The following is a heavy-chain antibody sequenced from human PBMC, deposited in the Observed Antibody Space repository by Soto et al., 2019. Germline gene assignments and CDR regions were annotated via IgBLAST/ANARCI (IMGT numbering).Heavy chain of an antibody. CDR1: EFAFSSYW. CDR3: ARDVSPGSSGLYFDAFDM. D-gene: IGHD6-25*01. J-gene: IGHJ3*02. CDR2: IRKDGSQR. Sequence: EVQLVESGGGLVQPGGSLTLSCAASEFAFSSYWMTWVRQAPGKGLEWVANIRKDGSQRSYLDSVRGRLTISRDNSKNSLYLQMNSLRAEDTALYFCARDVSPGSSGLYFDAFDMWGQGTMVTVSS. V-gene: IGHV3-7*05.